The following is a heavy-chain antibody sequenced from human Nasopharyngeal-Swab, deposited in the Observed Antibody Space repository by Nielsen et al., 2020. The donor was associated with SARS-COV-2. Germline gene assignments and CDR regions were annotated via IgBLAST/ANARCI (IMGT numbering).Heavy chain of an antibody. CDR1: GYTFGKYA. D-gene: IGHD2-2*01. Sequence: ASVQVSCKASGYTFGKYAIQWVRQAPGQRREWMGWINAGSGQTRYSQTFQDRVTITRDTYASTVYMELSSLRPEDTAVYYCARGRELQFHQYYYYMDVWGKGTTVAVSS. J-gene: IGHJ6*03. V-gene: IGHV1-3*01. CDR2: INAGSGQT. CDR3: ARGRELQFHQYYYYMDV.